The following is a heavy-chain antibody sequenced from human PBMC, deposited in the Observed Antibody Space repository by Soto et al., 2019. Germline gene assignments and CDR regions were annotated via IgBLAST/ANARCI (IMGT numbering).Heavy chain of an antibody. CDR2: IYYSGST. D-gene: IGHD3-10*01. CDR3: ARVGGFGATTIDY. CDR1: GGSISSGDYY. J-gene: IGHJ4*02. V-gene: IGHV4-30-4*01. Sequence: QVQLQESGPGLVKPSQTLSLTCTVSGGSISSGDYYWSWIRQPPGKGLEWIGYIYYSGSTYYNPSLESRDTISVDTSKNQFSLKLSSVTAADTAVYYCARVGGFGATTIDYWGQGTLVTVSS.